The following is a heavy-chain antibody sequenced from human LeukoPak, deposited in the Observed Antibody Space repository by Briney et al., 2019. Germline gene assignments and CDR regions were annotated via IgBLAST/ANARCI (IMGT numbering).Heavy chain of an antibody. J-gene: IGHJ4*02. Sequence: GGSLRLSCAASGFTFSSYGMHWVRQAPGKGLEWVAFIRYDGSNKYYADSVKGRFTISRDNSKNTLYLQMNSLRAEDTAVYYCAKDVYSSGWYSYFDYWGQGTLVTVSS. CDR1: GFTFSSYG. D-gene: IGHD6-19*01. CDR2: IRYDGSNK. V-gene: IGHV3-30*02. CDR3: AKDVYSSGWYSYFDY.